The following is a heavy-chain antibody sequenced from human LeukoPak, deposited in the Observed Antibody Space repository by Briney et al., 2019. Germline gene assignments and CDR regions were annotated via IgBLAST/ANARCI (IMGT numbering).Heavy chain of an antibody. CDR2: ISSSGSTI. V-gene: IGHV3-48*03. J-gene: IGHJ6*02. CDR3: AELGITLIRGV. D-gene: IGHD3-10*01. Sequence: GGSLRLSCAASGFTFSSYEMNWVRQAPGKGLEWVSYISSSGSTIYYADSVKGRFTISRDNAKNSLYLQMNSLRAEDTAVYYCAELGITLIRGVWGQGTTVTISS. CDR1: GFTFSSYE.